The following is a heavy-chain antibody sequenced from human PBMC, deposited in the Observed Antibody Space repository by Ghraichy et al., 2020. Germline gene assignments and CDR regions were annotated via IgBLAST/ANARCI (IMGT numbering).Heavy chain of an antibody. CDR1: GGSISSYY. Sequence: SQTLSLTCTVSGGSISSYYWSWIRQPPGKGLEWIGYIYYSGSTNYNPSLKSRVTISVDTSKNQFSLKLSSVTAADTAVYYCARVSSGWPHYYFDYWGQGTLVTVSS. CDR3: ARVSSGWPHYYFDY. D-gene: IGHD6-19*01. CDR2: IYYSGST. V-gene: IGHV4-59*01. J-gene: IGHJ4*02.